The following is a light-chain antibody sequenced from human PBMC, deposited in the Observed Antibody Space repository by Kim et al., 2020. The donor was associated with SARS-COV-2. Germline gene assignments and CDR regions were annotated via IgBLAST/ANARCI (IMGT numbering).Light chain of an antibody. J-gene: IGLJ3*02. CDR3: ISYSTGYSWV. V-gene: IGLV2-14*03. CDR1: SSDVGNYNY. CDR2: DVD. Sequence: QSALTQPASVSVSPGQSITISCTGTSSDVGNYNYVSWYQQYPGKAPKLMIYDVDNRPSGVSNRFSGSKSGNTASLTISGLQAEDEADYFCISYSTGYSWVFGGGTQLTVL.